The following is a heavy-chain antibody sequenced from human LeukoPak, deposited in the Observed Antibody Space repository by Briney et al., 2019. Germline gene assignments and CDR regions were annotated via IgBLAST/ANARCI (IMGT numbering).Heavy chain of an antibody. J-gene: IGHJ4*02. D-gene: IGHD3-22*01. CDR3: GRGIADSSGYYYVDY. CDR2: TYYRSKWYN. CDR1: GDSVSSHSAA. V-gene: IGHV6-1*01. Sequence: SQTLSLTCAISGDSVSSHSAAWSWIRQSPSRGLDWLGRTYYRSKWYNDYAVSVKSRITINPDTSKNQFSLHLNSVTPEDTAVYYCGRGIADSSGYYYVDYWGQGTLVTVSS.